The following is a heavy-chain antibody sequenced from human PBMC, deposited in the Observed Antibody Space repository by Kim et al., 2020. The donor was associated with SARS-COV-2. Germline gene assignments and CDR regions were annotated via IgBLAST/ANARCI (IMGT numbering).Heavy chain of an antibody. CDR1: GYTLHELS. J-gene: IGHJ6*02. CDR3: ATAFAVRGDRRYYYYYYGIDV. CDR2: FDPEDAET. Sequence: ASVKVSCKVSGYTLHELSIHWVRQAPGRGLEWMGGFDPEDAETIYAQKFHGRVTMTEDTPTDTPYMELGSLGSEDTAVYYCATAFAVRGDRRYYYYYYGIDVWGQGTTVTVSS. D-gene: IGHD3-10*01. V-gene: IGHV1-24*01.